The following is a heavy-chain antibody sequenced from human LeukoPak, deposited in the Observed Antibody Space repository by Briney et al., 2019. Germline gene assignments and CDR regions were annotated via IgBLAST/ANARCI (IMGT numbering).Heavy chain of an antibody. V-gene: IGHV4-59*11. CDR3: AREGIGYSSSWPYFDY. Sequence: SETLSLTCTVSGGSISSHYWSWIRQPPGKGLEWIGYIYYSGSTNYNPSLKSRVTILVDTSKNQFSLKLSSVTAADTAVYYCAREGIGYSSSWPYFDYWGQGALVTVSS. D-gene: IGHD6-13*01. CDR2: IYYSGST. CDR1: GGSISSHY. J-gene: IGHJ4*02.